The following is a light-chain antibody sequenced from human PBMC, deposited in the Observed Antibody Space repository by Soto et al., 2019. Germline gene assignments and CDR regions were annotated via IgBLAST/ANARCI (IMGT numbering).Light chain of an antibody. V-gene: IGLV2-14*01. CDR1: SSDVGHNY. Sequence: HSALTQPASVSGSPGQSITISCTGTSSDVGHNYVSWYQQHAGKAPKLIIYEVSYRPSGVSTRFSGSKSGNTASLTISGLQAEDEADYYCSSYTSSGVFGGGTKLTVL. CDR2: EVS. J-gene: IGLJ3*02. CDR3: SSYTSSGV.